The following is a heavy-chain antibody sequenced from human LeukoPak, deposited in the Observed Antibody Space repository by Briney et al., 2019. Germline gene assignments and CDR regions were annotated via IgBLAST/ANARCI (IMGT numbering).Heavy chain of an antibody. CDR2: ISYDGSNK. CDR3: AAKGNGYTGTYVFAH. Sequence: GRSLRLSCAASGFTFSTYAMHWVRQAPGKGLEWVAVISYDGSNKYYAGSVKGRFTISRDNSKNTLYLQMNSLRAEDTAVYYCAAKGNGYTGTYVFAHWGRGTLVTVSS. D-gene: IGHD5-12*01. J-gene: IGHJ4*02. CDR1: GFTFSTYA. V-gene: IGHV3-30-3*01.